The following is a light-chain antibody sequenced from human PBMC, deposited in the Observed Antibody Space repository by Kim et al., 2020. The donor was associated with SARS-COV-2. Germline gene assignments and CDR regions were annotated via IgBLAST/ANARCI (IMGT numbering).Light chain of an antibody. J-gene: IGLJ2*01. CDR2: DVT. CDR1: SSDVGGYNF. V-gene: IGLV2-11*01. Sequence: QSALTQPRSVSGSPGQSVSISCTGTSSDVGGYNFVSWYQQHPGRAPKLVIYDVTKRPSGVPDRFSGSKSGNTASLTISGLQAEDEGDYCCASYAGNFVIFGGGTQLTV. CDR3: ASYAGNFVI.